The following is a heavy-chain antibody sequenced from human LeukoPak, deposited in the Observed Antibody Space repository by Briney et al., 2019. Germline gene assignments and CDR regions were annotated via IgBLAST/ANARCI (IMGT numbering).Heavy chain of an antibody. CDR1: GGSISSSNW. CDR3: ARDKSDYYDSSGYYYSPFDY. CDR2: IYHSGST. V-gene: IGHV4-4*02. D-gene: IGHD3-22*01. Sequence: SGTLSLTCAVSGGSISSSNWWSWVRQPPGKGLEWIGEIYHSGSTNYNPSLESRVTISVDKSKNQFSLKLSSVTAADTAVYYCARDKSDYYDSSGYYYSPFDYWGQGTLVTVSS. J-gene: IGHJ4*02.